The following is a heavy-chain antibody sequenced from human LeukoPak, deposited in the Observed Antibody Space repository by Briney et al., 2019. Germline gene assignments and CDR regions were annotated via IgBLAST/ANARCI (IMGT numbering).Heavy chain of an antibody. D-gene: IGHD2-2*01. Sequence: SETLSLTCTVSGVSISSFYWSWIRQPPGKGLEWIGYIYDGGSTNYNPSLKSRVTILEDTSENQFSLKLTSVTAADTAVYYCASYCSSSSCSIWGQGTLVTVSS. CDR1: GVSISSFY. J-gene: IGHJ4*02. CDR2: IYDGGST. V-gene: IGHV4-59*08. CDR3: ASYCSSSSCSI.